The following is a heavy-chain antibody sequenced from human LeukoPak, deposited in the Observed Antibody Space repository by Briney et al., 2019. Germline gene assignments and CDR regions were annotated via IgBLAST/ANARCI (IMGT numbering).Heavy chain of an antibody. V-gene: IGHV3-48*03. J-gene: IGHJ4*02. CDR2: ISGTGKTI. CDR1: GFTLSRYE. D-gene: IGHD6-19*01. CDR3: ARDRSGWYYFDY. Sequence: PGGSLRLSCATSGFTLSRYEINWVRQAPGKGLEWISDISGTGKTIYYAAAVKGRFTISRDNAKNAVYLQMNSLSDDDTAVYYCARDRSGWYYFDYWGLGTLVTVSS.